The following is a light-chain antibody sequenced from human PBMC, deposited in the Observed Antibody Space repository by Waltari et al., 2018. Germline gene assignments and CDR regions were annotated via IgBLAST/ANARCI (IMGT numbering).Light chain of an antibody. Sequence: QSALTQPASVSASPGQSITISCTATSGDIGGSDFVSWYQHHPGRAPKVLIFDVNHRPSGISDRFSGSKSGNTASLTISGLQTEDDADYFCSSPSTNNIVVFGGGTKVTVL. V-gene: IGLV2-14*01. CDR1: SGDIGGSDF. J-gene: IGLJ2*01. CDR3: SSPSTNNIVV. CDR2: DVN.